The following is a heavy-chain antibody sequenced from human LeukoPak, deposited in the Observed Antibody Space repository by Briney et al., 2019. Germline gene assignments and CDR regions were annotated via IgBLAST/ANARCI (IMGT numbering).Heavy chain of an antibody. V-gene: IGHV1-18*01. CDR2: ISAYNGNK. CDR1: GYTFTSYG. J-gene: IGHJ4*02. CDR3: ARDLGGPFDY. D-gene: IGHD1-26*01. Sequence: GASVTLSCKASGYTFTSYGISWVRQAPGQGLEWMGWISAYNGNKNYAQNIQGRVTMTTDTSTSTAYMELSSLRSDDTAVYYCARDLGGPFDYWGQGTLVTVSS.